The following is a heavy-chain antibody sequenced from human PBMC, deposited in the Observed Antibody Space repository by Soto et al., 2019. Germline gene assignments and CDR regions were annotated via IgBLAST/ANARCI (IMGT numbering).Heavy chain of an antibody. Sequence: SETLSLTCTVSGGSISSSSYYWGWIRQPPGKGLEWIGSIYYSGSTYYNPSLKSRVTISVDTSKNQFSLKLSSVTAADTAVYYCARRAQYYDILTGYPSYYYYMDVWGKGTTVTVSS. D-gene: IGHD3-9*01. J-gene: IGHJ6*03. CDR2: IYYSGST. V-gene: IGHV4-39*01. CDR1: GGSISSSSYY. CDR3: ARRAQYYDILTGYPSYYYYMDV.